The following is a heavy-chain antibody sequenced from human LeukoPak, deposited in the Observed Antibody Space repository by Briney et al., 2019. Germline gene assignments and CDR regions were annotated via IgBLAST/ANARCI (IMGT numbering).Heavy chain of an antibody. D-gene: IGHD1-1*01. CDR3: ARFGSSTWYKGAFDI. CDR2: IVHSGNT. Sequence: PGGSLRLSCAASGFTFRSYEMNWVRQPPGKGLEWIGEIVHSGNTKYNPSLKSRVTISVDTSKNQFSLNLTSVTAADTAVYYCARFGSSTWYKGAFDIWGQGTMVTVAS. CDR1: GFTFRSYE. V-gene: IGHV4-34*12. J-gene: IGHJ3*02.